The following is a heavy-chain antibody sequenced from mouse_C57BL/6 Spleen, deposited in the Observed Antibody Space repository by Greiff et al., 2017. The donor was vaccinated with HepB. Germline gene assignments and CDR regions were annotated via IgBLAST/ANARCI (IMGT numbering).Heavy chain of an antibody. J-gene: IGHJ4*01. D-gene: IGHD2-4*01. Sequence: EVQLQQSGPVLVKPGASVKMSCKASGYTFTDYYMNWVKQSHGKSLEWIGVINPYNGGTSYNQKFKGKATLTVDKSSSTAYMELNSLTSEDSAVYYCALYDYAYAMDYWGQGTSVTVSS. V-gene: IGHV1-19*01. CDR1: GYTFTDYY. CDR3: ALYDYAYAMDY. CDR2: INPYNGGT.